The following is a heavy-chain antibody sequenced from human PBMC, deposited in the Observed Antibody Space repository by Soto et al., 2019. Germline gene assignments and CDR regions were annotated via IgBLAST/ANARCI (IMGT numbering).Heavy chain of an antibody. CDR3: ARGSSGWSPFDY. J-gene: IGHJ4*02. CDR2: ISGSGTST. CDR1: GFTFSSYA. V-gene: IGHV3-23*01. D-gene: IGHD6-19*01. Sequence: EVQLLESGGGLVQPGGPLRLSCAASGFTFSSYAMSWVRQAPGKGLEWVSAISGSGTSTYYADSVKGRFTISRDNSKNTLYLQMNSLRVEDTAVYYCARGSSGWSPFDYWGQGTLVSVSS.